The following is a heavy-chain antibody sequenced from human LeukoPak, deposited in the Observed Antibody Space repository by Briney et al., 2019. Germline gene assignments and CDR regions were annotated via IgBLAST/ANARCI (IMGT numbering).Heavy chain of an antibody. J-gene: IGHJ6*02. CDR3: AREGLLGYCSGGSCPDYYGMDV. D-gene: IGHD2-15*01. Sequence: PGRSLRLSCAASGFTFSSYGMHWVRQAPGKGLEWVAVIWYDGSNKYYADSVKGRFTISRDNSKNTLYLQMNSLRAEDTAVYYWAREGLLGYCSGGSCPDYYGMDVWGQGTTVTVSS. CDR1: GFTFSSYG. CDR2: IWYDGSNK. V-gene: IGHV3-33*01.